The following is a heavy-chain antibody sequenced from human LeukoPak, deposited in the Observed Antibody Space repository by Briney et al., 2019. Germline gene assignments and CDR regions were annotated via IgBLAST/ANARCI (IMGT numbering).Heavy chain of an antibody. CDR3: AKESPTTPAYYFDY. Sequence: GSSLRLSCAASGLTLSSYRVHWVRHAPGKGLVWVAVISYDGSNKYYADSVKGRFTISRDNSKNTLYLQMNSLRAEDTAVYYCAKESPTTPAYYFDYWGQGTLVTVSS. D-gene: IGHD4-11*01. CDR1: GLTLSSYR. CDR2: ISYDGSNK. J-gene: IGHJ4*02. V-gene: IGHV3-30*18.